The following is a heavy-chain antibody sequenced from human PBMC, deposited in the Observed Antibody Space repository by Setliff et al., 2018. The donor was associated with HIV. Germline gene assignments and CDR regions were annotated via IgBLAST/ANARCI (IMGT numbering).Heavy chain of an antibody. J-gene: IGHJ4*02. V-gene: IGHV3-33*01. Sequence: GGSLRLSCAASGFSFSTYGMHWVRQAPGKGLEWVALIWYDESLNYYADSVKGRFTISRDNSKKTLFLQMNGLRAEDTAVYYCARDPGITAKPFYFDCWGQGTLVTVSS. CDR2: IWYDESLN. CDR1: GFSFSTYG. D-gene: IGHD1-20*01. CDR3: ARDPGITAKPFYFDC.